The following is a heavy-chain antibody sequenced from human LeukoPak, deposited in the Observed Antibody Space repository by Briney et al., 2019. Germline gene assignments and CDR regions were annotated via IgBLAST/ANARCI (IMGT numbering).Heavy chain of an antibody. CDR1: GFTFTRYD. V-gene: IGHV3-30*19. J-gene: IGHJ4*02. D-gene: IGHD1-26*01. CDR2: ISYDGSNK. Sequence: GGSLRLSCAASGFTFTRYDMYWVRQAADKGLEWVAVISYDGSNKYYADSVKGRFTISRDNSKNTLYLQMNSLRAEDTAVYYCARDRSGSYDYWGQGTLVTVSS. CDR3: ARDRSGSYDY.